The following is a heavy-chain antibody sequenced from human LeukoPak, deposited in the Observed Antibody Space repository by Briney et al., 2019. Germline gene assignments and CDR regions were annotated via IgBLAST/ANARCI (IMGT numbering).Heavy chain of an antibody. CDR2: VYYTGRT. CDR1: DGSTTGYY. J-gene: IGHJ4*02. CDR3: SSSWYVSYYFDY. D-gene: IGHD6-13*01. V-gene: IGHV4-59*08. Sequence: SETLSLTCSVSDGSTTGYYWSWIRQPPGKGLEWIAYVYYTGRTLYNPSLESRVTISVDTSKTQFSLTVTSVTAADTAVYYCSSSWYVSYYFDYWGQGTLVTVSS.